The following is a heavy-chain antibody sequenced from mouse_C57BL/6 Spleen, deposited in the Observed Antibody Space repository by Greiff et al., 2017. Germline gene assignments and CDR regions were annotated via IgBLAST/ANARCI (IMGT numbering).Heavy chain of an antibody. V-gene: IGHV1-52*01. D-gene: IGHD2-10*01. CDR3: AREGAYYGNYGQYFDV. CDR2: IDPSDSET. CDR1: GYTFPSYW. Sequence: QVQLQQPGAELVRPGSSVKLSCKASGYTFPSYWMHWVKQRPIQGLEWIGNIDPSDSETHYNQKFKDKATLTVDKSSSTAYMQLSSLTSEDSAVYDCAREGAYYGNYGQYFDVWGTGTTVTVSS. J-gene: IGHJ1*03.